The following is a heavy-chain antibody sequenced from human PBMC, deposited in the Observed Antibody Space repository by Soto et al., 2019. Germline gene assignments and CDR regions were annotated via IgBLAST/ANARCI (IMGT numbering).Heavy chain of an antibody. CDR3: AGTSCSSTTCPTTY. D-gene: IGHD2-2*01. V-gene: IGHV1-2*02. J-gene: IGHJ4*02. CDR2: INPHSGGT. CDR1: GYTFTGYY. Sequence: QVQLVQSGAEVKKPGASVKVSCKTSGYTFTGYYIYWVRQAPGQGLEWMGWINPHSGGTDSSQKLQGRVTMTRDTSISTAYMELSRLRSYDPAVYYCAGTSCSSTTCPTTYWGQGTLVTVSS.